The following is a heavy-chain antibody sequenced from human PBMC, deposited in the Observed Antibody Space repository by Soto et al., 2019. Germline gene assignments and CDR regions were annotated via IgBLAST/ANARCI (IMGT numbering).Heavy chain of an antibody. D-gene: IGHD1-7*01. CDR1: GGSISSFY. J-gene: IGHJ4*02. CDR3: ARSNWNFPFEY. CDR2: IYYTGTT. V-gene: IGHV4-59*01. Sequence: QVQLEESGPRLVKPSETLSLTCTISGGSISSFYWNWIRQAPGKGLEWIGYIYYTGTTNYNPSLKSRITMSLDTSKDQFSLNLTSVTSADPAGYYCARSNWNFPFEYWGQGTLVTVSS.